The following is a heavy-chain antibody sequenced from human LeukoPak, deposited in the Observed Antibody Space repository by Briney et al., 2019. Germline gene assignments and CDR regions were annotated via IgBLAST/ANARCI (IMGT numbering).Heavy chain of an antibody. D-gene: IGHD1-26*01. J-gene: IGHJ6*03. V-gene: IGHV4-34*01. Sequence: KPSETLSLTCAVYGGSFSGYYWSWIRQPPGKGLEWIGEINHSGSTNYSPSLKSRVTMSVDTPKNQFSLTLTSVTAADTAVYFCARATRGTWELPYMDVWGKGTTVTVSS. CDR2: INHSGST. CDR1: GGSFSGYY. CDR3: ARATRGTWELPYMDV.